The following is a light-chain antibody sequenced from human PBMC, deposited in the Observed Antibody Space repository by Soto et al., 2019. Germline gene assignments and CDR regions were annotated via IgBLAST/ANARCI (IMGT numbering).Light chain of an antibody. CDR1: QSVSNNY. V-gene: IGKV3-20*01. Sequence: DSVLTQSPGTLSLSPGERATLSCRASQSVSNNYLAWYQQKPGQAPRLLVYEASNRATGIPDRFSGSGSGADFTLTISRLEPGDSAVYYCQQYGGSPLYSFGQGTKLEIK. J-gene: IGKJ2*03. CDR2: EAS. CDR3: QQYGGSPLYS.